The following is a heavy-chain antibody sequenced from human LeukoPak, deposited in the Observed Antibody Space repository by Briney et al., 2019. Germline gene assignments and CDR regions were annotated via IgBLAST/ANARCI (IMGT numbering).Heavy chain of an antibody. D-gene: IGHD6-13*01. CDR1: GFTFSSYD. CDR3: ARVAAEGDFDY. Sequence: NPGGSLRLSCAASGFTFSSYDMTWVRQTPGKGLEWVSSISSSSSYIYYADSVKGRFTISRDNAKNSLYLQMNSLRAEDTAVYYCARVAAEGDFDYWGQGALVTVSS. CDR2: ISSSSSYI. J-gene: IGHJ4*02. V-gene: IGHV3-21*01.